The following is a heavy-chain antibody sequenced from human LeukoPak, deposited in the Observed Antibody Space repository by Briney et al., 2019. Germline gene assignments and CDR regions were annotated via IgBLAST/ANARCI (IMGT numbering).Heavy chain of an antibody. D-gene: IGHD3-3*01. CDR3: ARGVGPYLEWLLYFDY. V-gene: IGHV4-38-2*02. Sequence: KPSETPSLTCTVSNYSISSGYYWGWVRQPPGKGLEWIGRIYHSGSTNYNPSLKSRVTISVDTSKNQFSLKLSSVTAADTAVYYCARGVGPYLEWLLYFDYWGQGTLVTVSS. CDR2: IYHSGST. CDR1: NYSISSGYY. J-gene: IGHJ4*02.